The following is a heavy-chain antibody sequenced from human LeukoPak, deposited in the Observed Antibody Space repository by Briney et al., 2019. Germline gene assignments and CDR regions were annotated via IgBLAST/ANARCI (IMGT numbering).Heavy chain of an antibody. D-gene: IGHD3-22*01. CDR1: GFTFDDYG. CDR2: INWNGGST. Sequence: GGSLRLSCAASGFTFDDYGMSWVRQAPGKGLEWVSGINWNGGSTGYADSVKGRFTISRDNAKNSLYLQMNSLRAEDTALYYCARVSFGDSSGYYYGDAFDIWGQGTMVTVSS. V-gene: IGHV3-20*04. J-gene: IGHJ3*02. CDR3: ARVSFGDSSGYYYGDAFDI.